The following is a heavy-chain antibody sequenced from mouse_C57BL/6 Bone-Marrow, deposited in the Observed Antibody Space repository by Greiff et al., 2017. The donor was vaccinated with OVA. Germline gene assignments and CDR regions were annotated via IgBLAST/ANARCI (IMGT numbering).Heavy chain of an antibody. Sequence: VKLMESGPGLVAPSQCLSITCTVSGFSLTSYAISWVRQPPGKGLEWLGVIWTGGGTNYYSALKSRLSISKDNSKSQVFLKMNSLQTDDTARYYCAREVYYGSSIAYWGQGTLVTVSA. CDR3: AREVYYGSSIAY. CDR2: IWTGGGT. CDR1: GFSLTSYA. J-gene: IGHJ3*01. V-gene: IGHV2-9-1*01. D-gene: IGHD1-1*01.